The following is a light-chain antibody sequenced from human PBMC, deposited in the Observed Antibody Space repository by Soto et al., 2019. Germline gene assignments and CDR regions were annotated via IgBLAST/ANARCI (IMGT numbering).Light chain of an antibody. CDR1: QGISSY. V-gene: IGKV1-9*01. J-gene: IGKJ1*01. Sequence: DIQLPHSPSFLSASVGARVTITCRASQGISSYLAWFQQKPGKAPKLLIYAASTLQSGVPSRFSGSGSGTEFTLTISSLQPEDFATYYCQQLNSYPWTFGQGTKVEIK. CDR3: QQLNSYPWT. CDR2: AAS.